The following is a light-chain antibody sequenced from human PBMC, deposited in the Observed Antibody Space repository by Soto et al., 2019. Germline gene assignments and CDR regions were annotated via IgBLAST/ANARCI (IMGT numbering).Light chain of an antibody. CDR3: QHRCVFP. J-gene: IGKJ3*01. V-gene: IGKV3-11*01. CDR2: DAS. Sequence: EIVLTQSPATLSLSPGERATLSCRASQSFNNYLAWYQQKAGQAPRLLIHDASERGTGNPARFSGSGSGTDFTLTISSLGPEDFAVYYCQHRCVFPFGPGTKVDI. CDR1: QSFNNY.